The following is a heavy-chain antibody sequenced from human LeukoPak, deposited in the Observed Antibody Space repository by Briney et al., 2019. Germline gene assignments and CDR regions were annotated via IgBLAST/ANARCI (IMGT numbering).Heavy chain of an antibody. CDR3: TTDVRGIMITFGGVSATRPDNLFDY. CDR1: GFTFSNAW. J-gene: IGHJ4*02. Sequence: TGGSLRLSCAASGFTFSNAWMSWVRQAPGKGLEWVGRIKSKTDGGTTDYAAPVKGRFTISRDDSKNTLYLQMNSLKTEDTAVYYCTTDVRGIMITFGGVSATRPDNLFDYWGQGTLVTVSS. CDR2: IKSKTDGGTT. V-gene: IGHV3-15*01. D-gene: IGHD3-16*01.